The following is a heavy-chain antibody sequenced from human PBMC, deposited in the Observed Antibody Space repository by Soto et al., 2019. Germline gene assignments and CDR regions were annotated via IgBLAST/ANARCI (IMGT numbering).Heavy chain of an antibody. V-gene: IGHV1-18*04. J-gene: IGHJ5*01. D-gene: IGHD6-19*01. CDR2: INSYNGDT. CDR1: GYDFIGHG. Sequence: QVQLVQSGGEEKKPGASVKVSCKASGYDFIGHGISWVRQARGQGLEWMGWINSYNGDTKYARKYQDRITLTKYKSTRTVYMELTSLRSDDTAVYYCARDQWLKVPAVVGDKFDSWGQGTLVTVSS. CDR3: ARDQWLKVPAVVGDKFDS.